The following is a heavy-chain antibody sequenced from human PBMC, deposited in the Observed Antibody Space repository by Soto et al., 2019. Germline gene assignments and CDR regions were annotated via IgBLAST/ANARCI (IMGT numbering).Heavy chain of an antibody. Sequence: QLQLQESGSGLVTPSQTLSLTCAVSGGSISSGGYSWNWIRQPPGKGLEWIAYIHHGGTTHYNPSLRSRVTISVDTSKNQFSLMLTSVTAADTAVYYCARERSGGGEFHSWGQGTLVTVSS. CDR1: GGSISSGGYS. CDR3: ARERSGGGEFHS. V-gene: IGHV4-30-2*01. CDR2: IHHGGTT. J-gene: IGHJ4*02. D-gene: IGHD3-16*01.